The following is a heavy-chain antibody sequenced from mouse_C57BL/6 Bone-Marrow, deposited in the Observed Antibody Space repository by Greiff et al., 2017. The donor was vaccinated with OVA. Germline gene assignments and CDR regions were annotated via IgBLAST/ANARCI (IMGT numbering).Heavy chain of an antibody. J-gene: IGHJ2*01. CDR2: ISSGGSYS. D-gene: IGHD2-3*01. Sequence: EVKLQESGGDLVKPGGSLKLSCAASGFTFSSYGMSWVRQTPDKRLAWVATISSGGSYSYSPDSVKGRFTISRDNAKNTLYLQMSSLKSEDTAMYYCARGGYYDYFDYWGQGTTLTVSS. CDR3: ARGGYYDYFDY. V-gene: IGHV5-6*01. CDR1: GFTFSSYG.